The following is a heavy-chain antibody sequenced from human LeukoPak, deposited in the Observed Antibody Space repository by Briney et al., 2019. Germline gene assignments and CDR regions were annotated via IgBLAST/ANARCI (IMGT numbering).Heavy chain of an antibody. D-gene: IGHD3-22*01. CDR3: ARQRDSSGYYLSAFDI. CDR1: GGSISSYY. Sequence: SETLSLTCTVSGGSISSYYWSWIRQPPGKGLEWIGYIYYSGSTNYNPSLKSRVTISVDTSKNQFSLKLSSVTAADTAVYYCARQRDSSGYYLSAFDIRGQGTMVTVSS. V-gene: IGHV4-59*08. J-gene: IGHJ3*02. CDR2: IYYSGST.